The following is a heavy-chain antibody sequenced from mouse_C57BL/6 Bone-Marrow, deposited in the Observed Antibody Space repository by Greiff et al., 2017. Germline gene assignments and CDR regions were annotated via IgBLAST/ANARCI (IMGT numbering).Heavy chain of an antibody. Sequence: VQLQQPGAELVRPGTSVKLSCKASGYTFTSYWMHWVKQRPGQGLEWIGVIDPSDSYTNYNQKFKGKATLTVDTSSSTAYMQLSSLTSEDSAVYYCARRDYDYDYAMDYWGQGTSVTVSS. CDR3: ARRDYDYDYAMDY. D-gene: IGHD2-4*01. J-gene: IGHJ4*01. CDR1: GYTFTSYW. V-gene: IGHV1-59*01. CDR2: IDPSDSYT.